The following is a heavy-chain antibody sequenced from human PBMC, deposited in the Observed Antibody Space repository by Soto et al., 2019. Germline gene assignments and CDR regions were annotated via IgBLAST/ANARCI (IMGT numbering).Heavy chain of an antibody. V-gene: IGHV5-10-1*01. CDR1: GYNFGGYW. J-gene: IGHJ4*02. CDR3: ARHGAYTFSENFDF. CDR2: IDPTDSSS. D-gene: IGHD3-10*01. Sequence: PGGSLKISCKASGYNFGGYWISWVRQTPGKGLEWMGRIDPTDSSSNYNPSFEGHVTVSAEKSISTAYLEWSSLKTSDTAIYYCARHGAYTFSENFDFWGQGTLVTVSS.